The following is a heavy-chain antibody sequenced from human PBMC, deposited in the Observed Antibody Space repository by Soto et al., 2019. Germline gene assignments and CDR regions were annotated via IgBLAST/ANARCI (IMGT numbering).Heavy chain of an antibody. D-gene: IGHD2-2*01. CDR3: AREGRGVVVPGGMDV. V-gene: IGHV3-7*01. CDR2: IKQDGSDK. Sequence: SLILSCAASAFTFSSYWMSWVRQAPGRGLEWVANIKQDGSDKYYLDSMRGRFTISRDNAKNTLHLQMNSLRPEDTAVYYCAREGRGVVVPGGMDVWGQGTTVTVSS. J-gene: IGHJ6*02. CDR1: AFTFSSYW.